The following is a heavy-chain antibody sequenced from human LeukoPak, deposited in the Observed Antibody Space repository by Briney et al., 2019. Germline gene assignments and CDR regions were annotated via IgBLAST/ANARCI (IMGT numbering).Heavy chain of an antibody. Sequence: ASVKVSCKASGYTFTSYGISWVRQAPGQGLEWMGWISAYNGNTNYAQKIQGRVTITTGPSTSTAYMELRSLRSDDTAVYYCARAGDYGDYLIDYWGQGTLVTVSS. CDR1: GYTFTSYG. CDR2: ISAYNGNT. V-gene: IGHV1-18*01. CDR3: ARAGDYGDYLIDY. D-gene: IGHD4-17*01. J-gene: IGHJ4*02.